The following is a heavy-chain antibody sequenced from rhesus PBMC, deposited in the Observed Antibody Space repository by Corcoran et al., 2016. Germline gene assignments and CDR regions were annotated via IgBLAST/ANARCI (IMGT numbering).Heavy chain of an antibody. D-gene: IGHD1-20*01. CDR1: GGSISGYY. CDR2: IGGRTGTT. J-gene: IGHJ1*01. CDR3: ARNWVAGTTWHFEF. Sequence: QVQLQESGPGLVKPSETLSLTCAGSGGSISGYYWNWNRQPPGKGLEWLGDIGGRTGTTYYNPSLKSRVTISTDTSKNQFSLKLSSVTTADTAVYYCARNWVAGTTWHFEFWGQGALVTVSS. V-gene: IGHV4-165*02.